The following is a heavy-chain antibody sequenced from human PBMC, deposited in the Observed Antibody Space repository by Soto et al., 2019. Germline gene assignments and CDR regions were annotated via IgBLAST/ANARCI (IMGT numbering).Heavy chain of an antibody. D-gene: IGHD1-26*01. V-gene: IGHV1-69*06. CDR3: ARGGVGATRAFDI. CDR1: GYTFTSYG. Sequence: AVKGSCKASGYTFTSYGISWVRQAPGQGLEWMGGIIPIFGTANYAEKFQGRVTITADKSTSTAYMELSSLRSEDTAVYYCARGGVGATRAFDIWGQGTMVPVSS. CDR2: IIPIFGTA. J-gene: IGHJ3*02.